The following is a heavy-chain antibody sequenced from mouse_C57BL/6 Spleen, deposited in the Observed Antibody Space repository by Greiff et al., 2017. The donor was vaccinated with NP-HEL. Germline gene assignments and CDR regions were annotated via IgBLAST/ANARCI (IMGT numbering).Heavy chain of an antibody. D-gene: IGHD1-2*01. V-gene: IGHV1-26*01. CDR3: ARFGAEYGGDY. Sequence: EVQLQQSGPELVKPGASVKISCKASGYTFTDYYMNWVKQSHGKSLEWIGDINTNNGGTSYTQKFKGKATLTVDKSSSTAYMELRSLTSEDTAVYYSARFGAEYGGDYWGQGTTLTVSS. J-gene: IGHJ2*01. CDR1: GYTFTDYY. CDR2: INTNNGGT.